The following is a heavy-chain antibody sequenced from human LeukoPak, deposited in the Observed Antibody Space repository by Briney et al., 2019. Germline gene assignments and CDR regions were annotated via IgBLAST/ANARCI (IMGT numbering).Heavy chain of an antibody. CDR1: GGSISSGDYY. J-gene: IGHJ4*02. Sequence: SQTLSLTCTVSGGSISSGDYYWSWIRHPPGKGLEWIGYIYYSGSTYYNPSLKSRVTISVDTSKNQFSLKLSSVTAADTAVYYCARSQIRITIFGVVTHRYFDYWGQGTLVTVSS. CDR2: IYYSGST. V-gene: IGHV4-30-4*08. D-gene: IGHD3-3*01. CDR3: ARSQIRITIFGVVTHRYFDY.